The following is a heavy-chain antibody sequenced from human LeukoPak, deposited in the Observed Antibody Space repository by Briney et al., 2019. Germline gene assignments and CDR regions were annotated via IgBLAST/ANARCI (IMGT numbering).Heavy chain of an antibody. CDR1: GYTFTGYY. D-gene: IGHD3-3*01. Sequence: ASVKVSCKASGYTFTGYYMHWVRQAPGQGLEWMGWINPNSGGTNYAQKFQGRVTMTRDTSISTAYMELSRLRSDDTAVYYCARSITIFGVVTLGAFDIWGQGTMVTVSS. J-gene: IGHJ3*02. CDR2: INPNSGGT. CDR3: ARSITIFGVVTLGAFDI. V-gene: IGHV1-2*02.